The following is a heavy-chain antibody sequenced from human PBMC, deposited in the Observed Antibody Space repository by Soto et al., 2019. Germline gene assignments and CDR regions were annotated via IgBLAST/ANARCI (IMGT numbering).Heavy chain of an antibody. CDR3: ARGGSWFEY. CDR2: INPSNGGT. V-gene: IGHV1-2*02. J-gene: IGHJ4*02. CDR1: GYNFIYY. D-gene: IGHD6-13*01. Sequence: QVQLVQSGAEVKKPGASVKVSCRTSGYNFIYYMHWVRQAPGQGLEWLGWINPSNGGTNYAPKFQGRVSKTRDTSIRTVYLELSSLRSDGAAVYYFARGGSWFEYWGQGTLVTVSS.